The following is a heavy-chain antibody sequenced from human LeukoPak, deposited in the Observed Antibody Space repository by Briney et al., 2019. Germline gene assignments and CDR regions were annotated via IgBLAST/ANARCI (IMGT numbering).Heavy chain of an antibody. CDR1: RFTFSNAW. J-gene: IGHJ4*02. CDR3: AIDEPNYAPYDFDY. CDR2: IKSKADGETT. Sequence: GGSLRLSFAASRFTFSNAWMNWVRQAPGKGLEWVGRIKSKADGETTDYAAPVKGRFTISRDDSNNMVYLQMNSLKIEDTAVYYCAIDEPNYAPYDFDYWGQGTLVTVSS. D-gene: IGHD4/OR15-4a*01. V-gene: IGHV3-15*01.